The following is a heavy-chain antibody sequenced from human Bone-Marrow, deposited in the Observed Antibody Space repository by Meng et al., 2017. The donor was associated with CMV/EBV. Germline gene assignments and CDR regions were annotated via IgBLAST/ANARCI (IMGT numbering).Heavy chain of an antibody. Sequence: GESLKISCAASGFTFSSYHMNWVRQAPGKGLEWVSYISSGSHAIYYADSVKGRFTISRDNAKNSRYLQMDSLRAEDTAVYYCAREPFDGSGTYYLRGWFAPWGQGTLVTVSS. CDR1: GFTFSSYH. CDR3: AREPFDGSGTYYLRGWFAP. V-gene: IGHV3-48*03. CDR2: ISSGSHAI. D-gene: IGHD3-10*01. J-gene: IGHJ5*02.